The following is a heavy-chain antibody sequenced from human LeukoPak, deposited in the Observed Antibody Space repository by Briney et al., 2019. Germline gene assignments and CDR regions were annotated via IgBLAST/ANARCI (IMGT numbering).Heavy chain of an antibody. Sequence: GGSLRLSCAASGFTFSSYWMSWVRQAPGKGLEWVANIKQDGSEKYYVDSVKGRFTISRDTAKNSLYLQMNSLRAEDTAVYYCARDQGLSSSSLGFDYWGQGTLVTVSS. V-gene: IGHV3-7*01. CDR3: ARDQGLSSSSLGFDY. D-gene: IGHD6-6*01. CDR1: GFTFSSYW. J-gene: IGHJ4*02. CDR2: IKQDGSEK.